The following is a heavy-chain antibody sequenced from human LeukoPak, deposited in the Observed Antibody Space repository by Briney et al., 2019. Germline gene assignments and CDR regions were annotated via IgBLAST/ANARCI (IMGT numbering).Heavy chain of an antibody. J-gene: IGHJ3*02. CDR3: ATHITMVRGIDAFDI. Sequence: PGGALRLSCAVSGFTFSSYAMSWVRQAPGKGLEWVSAISGSGGSTYYADSVKGRFTISRDNSKNTLYLQMNSLRAEDTAVYYCATHITMVRGIDAFDIWGQGTMVTVSS. V-gene: IGHV3-23*01. CDR1: GFTFSSYA. CDR2: ISGSGGST. D-gene: IGHD3-10*01.